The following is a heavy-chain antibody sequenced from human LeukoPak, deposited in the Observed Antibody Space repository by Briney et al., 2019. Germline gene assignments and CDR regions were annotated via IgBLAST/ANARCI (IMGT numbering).Heavy chain of an antibody. D-gene: IGHD2-2*01. V-gene: IGHV3-7*01. CDR2: IKQDGSES. J-gene: IGHJ6*03. Sequence: GGSLRLSCAASGFSFHAYYMSWVRQAPGKGLEWVANIKQDGSESSHVDSVRGRFTISRDNAENSLYLQMNSLRVEDTAVYYCARRAPGYCITTSCPDTYYYYYYMDVWGKGTTVTVSS. CDR3: ARRAPGYCITTSCPDTYYYYYYMDV. CDR1: GFSFHAYY.